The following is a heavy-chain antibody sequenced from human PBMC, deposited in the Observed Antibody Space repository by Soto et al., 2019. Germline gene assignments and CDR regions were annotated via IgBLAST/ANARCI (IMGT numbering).Heavy chain of an antibody. V-gene: IGHV3-66*01. CDR3: ARGHYDVLSGHSQGFFDF. CDR2: IYSGGST. D-gene: IGHD3-3*01. J-gene: IGHJ4*02. Sequence: HPGGSLRLSCAASGFTVSSNYMSWVRQAPGKGLEWVSVIYSGGSTYYADSVKGRFTISRDNSKNTLYLQMNSLRAEDTAVYYCARGHYDVLSGHSQGFFDFWGQGTLVTVSS. CDR1: GFTVSSNY.